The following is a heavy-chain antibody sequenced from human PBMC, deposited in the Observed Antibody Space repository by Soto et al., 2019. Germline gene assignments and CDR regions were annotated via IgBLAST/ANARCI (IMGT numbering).Heavy chain of an antibody. V-gene: IGHV4-61*01. CDR2: IYYSGST. CDR3: AGCSYYDFWSGYYYYGIDV. J-gene: IGHJ6*02. D-gene: IGHD3-3*01. Sequence: QVQLQESGPGLVKPSETLSLTCTVSGGSVSSGSYYWSWIRQPPGKGLEWIGYIYYSGSTNYNPALKSRVTISVDTSKNQYSLKLSSVTAADTAVYYCAGCSYYDFWSGYYYYGIDVWGQGTTVTVSS. CDR1: GGSVSSGSYY.